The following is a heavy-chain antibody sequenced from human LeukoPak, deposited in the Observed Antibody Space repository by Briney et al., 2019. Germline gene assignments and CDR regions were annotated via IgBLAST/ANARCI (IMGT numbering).Heavy chain of an antibody. CDR2: INPNSGGA. V-gene: IGHV1-2*02. Sequence: ASVKVSCKASGYTFTGYYMYWVRQAPGQGLEWMGWINPNSGGANYAQKFQVRVTMTRDRSISTAYMELSRLRSDDTVVYYCARGRDELDYWGQGTLVTASS. CDR1: GYTFTGYY. D-gene: IGHD1-1*01. CDR3: ARGRDELDY. J-gene: IGHJ4*02.